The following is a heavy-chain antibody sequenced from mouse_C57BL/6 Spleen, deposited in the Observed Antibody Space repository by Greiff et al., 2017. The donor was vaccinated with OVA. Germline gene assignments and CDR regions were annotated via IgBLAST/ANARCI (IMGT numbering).Heavy chain of an antibody. CDR3: ARGSTVLGAMDY. J-gene: IGHJ4*01. CDR1: GFTFSSYA. D-gene: IGHD1-1*01. V-gene: IGHV5-4*03. CDR2: ISDGGSYT. Sequence: EVKVVESGGGLVKPGGSLKLSCAASGFTFSSYAMSWVRQTPEKRLEWVATISDGGSYTYYPDNVKGRFTISRDNAKNNLYLQMSHLKSEDTAMYYCARGSTVLGAMDYWGQGTSVTVSS.